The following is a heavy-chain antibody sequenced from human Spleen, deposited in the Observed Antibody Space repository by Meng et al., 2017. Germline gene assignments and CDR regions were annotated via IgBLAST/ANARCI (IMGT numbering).Heavy chain of an antibody. V-gene: IGHV3-11*01. CDR3: ATGATYYFDY. Sequence: QVQLVESGGGLVKPGGSLRLSCAASGFTFSDYYMSWIRQAPGKGLEWISYISTSGNTIYYTDSVKGRFAISRDNAKNSLYLQMSSLRAEDTAVYYCATGATYYFDYWGQGALVTVSS. CDR1: GFTFSDYY. D-gene: IGHD1-26*01. J-gene: IGHJ4*02. CDR2: ISTSGNTI.